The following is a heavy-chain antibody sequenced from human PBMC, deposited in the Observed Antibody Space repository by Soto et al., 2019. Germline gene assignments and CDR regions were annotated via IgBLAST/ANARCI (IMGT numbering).Heavy chain of an antibody. CDR3: ARDNYDSSGSLNY. CDR1: GFTFSSYG. J-gene: IGHJ4*02. CDR2: IWYDGSNK. Sequence: GGSLRLSCAASGFTFSSYGMHWVRQAPGKGLEWVAVIWYDGSNKYYADSVKGRFTISRDNSKNTLYLQMNSLRAEDTAVYYCARDNYDSSGSLNYWGQGTLVTVPS. V-gene: IGHV3-33*01. D-gene: IGHD3-22*01.